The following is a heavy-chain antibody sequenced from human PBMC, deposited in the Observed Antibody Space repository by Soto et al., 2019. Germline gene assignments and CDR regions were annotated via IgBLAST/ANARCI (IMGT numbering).Heavy chain of an antibody. CDR3: ARGTNYDSSGYQKTLDY. J-gene: IGHJ4*02. V-gene: IGHV4-59*01. CDR1: GGSISSYY. CDR2: IYYSGST. Sequence: SETLSLTCTVSGGSISSYYWSWIRQPPGKGLEWIGYIYYSGSTNYNPSLKSRVTISVDTSKNQFSLKLSSVTAADTAVYYCARGTNYDSSGYQKTLDYWGQGTLVTVSS. D-gene: IGHD3-22*01.